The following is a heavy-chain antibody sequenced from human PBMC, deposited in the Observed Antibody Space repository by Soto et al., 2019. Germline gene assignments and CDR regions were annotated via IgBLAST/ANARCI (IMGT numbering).Heavy chain of an antibody. Sequence: SQTLSLTCALSGDSVSSNSAAWSWIRQSPSRGLEWLGRTYYRSQWFADYAESVKSRISITPDTSKNQFSLQLNSMTPEDTAVYYCARDSSGYYYRYFDCWGPGTLVTVSS. CDR1: GDSVSSNSAA. V-gene: IGHV6-1*01. D-gene: IGHD3-22*01. J-gene: IGHJ4*02. CDR3: ARDSSGYYYRYFDC. CDR2: TYYRSQWFA.